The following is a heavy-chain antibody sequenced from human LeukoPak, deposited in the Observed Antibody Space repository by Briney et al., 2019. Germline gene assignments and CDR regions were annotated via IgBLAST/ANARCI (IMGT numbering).Heavy chain of an antibody. CDR1: GGSVSSGSYY. D-gene: IGHD4-17*01. CDR2: IFYSGST. J-gene: IGHJ5*02. Sequence: KSSETLSLTCTVSGGSVSSGSYYWSWIRQPPGKGLEWIGYIFYSGSTYNNPSLKSRVAISVDTSKNQFSLKLSSVTAADTAVYYCARHPPGYGDYDPDYFLGPNWFDPWGQGTLVTVSS. CDR3: ARHPPGYGDYDPDYFLGPNWFDP. V-gene: IGHV4-61*01.